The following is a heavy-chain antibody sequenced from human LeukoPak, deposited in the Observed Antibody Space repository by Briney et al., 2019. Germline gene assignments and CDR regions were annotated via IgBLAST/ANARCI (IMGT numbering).Heavy chain of an antibody. J-gene: IGHJ6*03. Sequence: GGSLRLSCAASGFTFDDYTMHWVRQAPGKGLEWVSLISWDGGSTYYADSVKGRFTISRDNSKNSLYLQMNSLRTEDTALYYCAKGYGIDYYYYYYMDVWGKGTTVTVSS. D-gene: IGHD5-18*01. CDR1: GFTFDDYT. CDR3: AKGYGIDYYYYYYMDV. CDR2: ISWDGGST. V-gene: IGHV3-43*01.